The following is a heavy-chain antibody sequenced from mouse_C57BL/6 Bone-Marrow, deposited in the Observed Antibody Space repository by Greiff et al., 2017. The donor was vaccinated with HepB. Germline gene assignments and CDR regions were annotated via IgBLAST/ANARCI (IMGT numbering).Heavy chain of an antibody. CDR2: INPNNGGT. D-gene: IGHD1-1*01. V-gene: IGHV1-22*01. Sequence: EVQLQQSGPELVKPGASVKMSCKASGYTFTDYNMHWVKQSHGKSLEWIGYINPNNGGTSYNQKFKGKATLTVNKSSSTAYMELRSLTSEESAVYYCARTHYYGSSYVGYWGQGTTLTVSS. CDR3: ARTHYYGSSYVGY. J-gene: IGHJ2*01. CDR1: GYTFTDYN.